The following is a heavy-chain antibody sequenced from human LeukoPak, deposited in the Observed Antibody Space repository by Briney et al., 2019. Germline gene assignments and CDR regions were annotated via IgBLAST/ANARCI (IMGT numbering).Heavy chain of an antibody. CDR3: ARRGYSGSYYLADY. V-gene: IGHV5-51*01. CDR2: IYPGDSDT. J-gene: IGHJ4*02. D-gene: IGHD1-26*01. Sequence: GASLKISCKGSGYSFPCYWIGFLRQMPGKGLGCMGIIYPGDSDTRHSPSFQGQVTISADKSNSTAYLQWSSLKASDTAMYYCARRGYSGSYYLADYWGQGTLVTVSS. CDR1: GYSFPCYW.